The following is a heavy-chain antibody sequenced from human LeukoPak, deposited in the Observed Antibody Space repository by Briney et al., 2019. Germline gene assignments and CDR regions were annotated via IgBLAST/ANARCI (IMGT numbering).Heavy chain of an antibody. J-gene: IGHJ3*02. CDR2: MHTSGYT. V-gene: IGHV4-4*07. CDR1: GGSSSSYY. CDR3: SGDPGCSGGDCALGALHS. Sequence: SETLSLTCAVSGGSSSSYYWSWIRQSAGKGLEFIGCMHTSGYTKYNPSLNSRVTISLDKSTNNLSLKLTTVTAADTAIYYCSGDPGCSGGDCALGALHSWGEGRMVSVCS. D-gene: IGHD2-21*02.